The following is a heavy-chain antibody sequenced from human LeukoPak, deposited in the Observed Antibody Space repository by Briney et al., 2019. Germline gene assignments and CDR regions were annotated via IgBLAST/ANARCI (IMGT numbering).Heavy chain of an antibody. J-gene: IGHJ4*02. Sequence: PGGTLRLSCAASGFTFSSYAMSWVRQAPGKGLEWVSAISGSGGSTYYADSVKGRFTISRDNSKSTLYLQMNSLRAEDTAVYYCAKTPGYSSSSYFDYWGQGTLVTVSS. D-gene: IGHD6-6*01. CDR3: AKTPGYSSSSYFDY. V-gene: IGHV3-23*01. CDR1: GFTFSSYA. CDR2: ISGSGGST.